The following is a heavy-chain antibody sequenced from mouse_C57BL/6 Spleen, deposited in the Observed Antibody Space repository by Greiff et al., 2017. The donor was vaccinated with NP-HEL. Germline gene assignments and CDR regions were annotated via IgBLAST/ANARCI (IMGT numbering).Heavy chain of an antibody. J-gene: IGHJ1*03. D-gene: IGHD1-1*01. CDR3: TTLSTVVARNWYFDV. CDR1: GFNIKDDY. V-gene: IGHV14-4*01. Sequence: VQLKQSGAELVRPGASVKLSCTASGFNIKDDYMHWVKQRPEQGLEWIGWIDPENGDTEYASKFQGKATITADTSSNTAYLQLSSLTSEDTAVYYCTTLSTVVARNWYFDVWGTGTTVTVSS. CDR2: IDPENGDT.